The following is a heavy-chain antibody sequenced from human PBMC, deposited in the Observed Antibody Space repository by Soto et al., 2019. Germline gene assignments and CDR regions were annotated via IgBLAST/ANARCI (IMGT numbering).Heavy chain of an antibody. CDR1: GGSISSGGYY. V-gene: IGHV4-31*09. D-gene: IGHD2-15*01. Sequence: SETLSLTCTVSGGSISSGGYYWSWIRQHPGKGLEWIGDVYYSGSTYYNPSLKSRVTISVDKPNNQFSLKLSSMTGADTAVYYCATRPPQIVVTLLPFPSWGQGTPVTVSS. CDR3: ATRPPQIVVTLLPFPS. J-gene: IGHJ5*02. CDR2: VYYSGST.